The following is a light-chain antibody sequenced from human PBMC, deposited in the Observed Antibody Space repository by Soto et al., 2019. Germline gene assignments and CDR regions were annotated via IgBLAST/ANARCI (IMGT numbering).Light chain of an antibody. CDR1: QTVSRNN. J-gene: IGKJ4*01. Sequence: LRQSAGALSWNPKERATLSCMASQTVSRNNLVWYQQRPGQPPRLLIYGASSRATGIPDRFSGSWSGTDFTLTIIRLEPEDFAVCYCQQFSSDPLTCGGGPRWMS. V-gene: IGKV3-20*01. CDR2: GAS. CDR3: QQFSSDPLT.